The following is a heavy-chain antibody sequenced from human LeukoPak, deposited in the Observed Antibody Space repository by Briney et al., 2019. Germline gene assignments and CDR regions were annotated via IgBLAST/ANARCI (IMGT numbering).Heavy chain of an antibody. CDR1: GFTFSSYG. V-gene: IGHV3-30*18. J-gene: IGHJ4*02. CDR2: ISYDGSNK. D-gene: IGHD1-26*01. CDR3: AKGGSPGGPVDY. Sequence: GGSLRLSCAASGFTFSSYGMHWVRQAPGKGLEWVAVISYDGSNKYYADSVKGRFTISRDNSKNTLYLQMNSLRAEDTAVYSCAKGGSPGGPVDYWGPGTLVTVSS.